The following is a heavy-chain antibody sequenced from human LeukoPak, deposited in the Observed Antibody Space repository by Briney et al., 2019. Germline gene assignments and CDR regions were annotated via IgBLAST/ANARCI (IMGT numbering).Heavy chain of an antibody. CDR3: ARRLQYSGYDHDAFDI. J-gene: IGHJ3*02. D-gene: IGHD5-12*01. V-gene: IGHV5-51*01. CDR2: IYPGDSES. Sequence: GESLKISCKGSGYRFTSYWIAWVRQMPGKGLEWMGIIYPGDSESRYSPSFQGQVTISADKSISTAYLQWSSLKASGTAMYYCARRLQYSGYDHDAFDIWGQGTMVTVSS. CDR1: GYRFTSYW.